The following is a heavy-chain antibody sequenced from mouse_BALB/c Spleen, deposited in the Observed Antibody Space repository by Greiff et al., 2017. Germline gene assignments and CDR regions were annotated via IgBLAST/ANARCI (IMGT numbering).Heavy chain of an antibody. Sequence: LKQPGSELVRPGASVKLSCKASGYTFTSYWMHWVKQRPGQGLEWIGNIYPGSGSTNYDEKFKSKATLTVDTSSSTAYMQLSSLTSEDSAVYYCTRGVTTVVDYWGQGTTLTVSS. CDR3: TRGVTTVVDY. D-gene: IGHD1-1*01. CDR1: GYTFTSYW. V-gene: IGHV1S22*01. J-gene: IGHJ2*01. CDR2: IYPGSGST.